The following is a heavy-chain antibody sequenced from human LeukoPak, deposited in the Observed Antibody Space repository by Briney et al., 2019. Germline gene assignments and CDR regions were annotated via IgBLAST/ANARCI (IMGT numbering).Heavy chain of an antibody. CDR2: ISYDGSNE. D-gene: IGHD3-22*01. J-gene: IGHJ4*02. Sequence: GGSLRLSCTASGFTFSNYGMHWVRQDPGKGLEWVAVISYDGSNEYYADSVKGRFTISRDNSKNTLFLQMNSLRPEDTAVYHCAKVALFSGYYPPFDYWGQGTLVTVSS. CDR1: GFTFSNYG. V-gene: IGHV3-30*18. CDR3: AKVALFSGYYPPFDY.